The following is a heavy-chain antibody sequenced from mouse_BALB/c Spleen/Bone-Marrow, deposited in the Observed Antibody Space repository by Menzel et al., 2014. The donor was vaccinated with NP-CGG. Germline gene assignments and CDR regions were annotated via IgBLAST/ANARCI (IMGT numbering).Heavy chain of an antibody. CDR1: GFTFTDYY. CDR2: IRNKANGYTT. J-gene: IGHJ4*01. V-gene: IGHV7-3*02. Sequence: EVKLMESGGGLVQPGGSLRPSRATSGFTFTDYYMSWVRQPPGKALGWLGFIRNKANGYTTEYSASVKGRFTISRDNSQTILYLQMNTLRAEDSATYYCARDNWDRAMDYWGQGTSVTVSS. D-gene: IGHD4-1*01. CDR3: ARDNWDRAMDY.